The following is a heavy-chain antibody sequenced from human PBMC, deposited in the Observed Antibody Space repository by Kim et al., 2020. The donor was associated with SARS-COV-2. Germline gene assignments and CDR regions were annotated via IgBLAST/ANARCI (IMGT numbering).Heavy chain of an antibody. Sequence: SETLSLTCAVYGGSFSGYYWSWIRQPPGKGLEWIGEINHSGSTNYNPSLKSRVTISVDTSKNQFSLKLSSVTAADTAVYYCARGRGYDILTGYYILDYWG. CDR2: INHSGST. V-gene: IGHV4-34*01. CDR3: ARGRGYDILTGYYILDY. CDR1: GGSFSGYY. D-gene: IGHD3-9*01. J-gene: IGHJ4*01.